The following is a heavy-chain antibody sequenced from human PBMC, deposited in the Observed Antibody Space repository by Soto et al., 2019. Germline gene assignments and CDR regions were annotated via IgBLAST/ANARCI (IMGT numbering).Heavy chain of an antibody. D-gene: IGHD5-12*01. CDR3: AILRGNGYDYVDY. V-gene: IGHV4-31*03. Sequence: QVQLQESGPRLVKPSQTLSLTCTVSGGSINSGAYYWGWIRQHPGKGLEWIGYIYYSGSTYYNPSLKSRVNISIDTSKNQFSLRLSSVTAADTAMYYCAILRGNGYDYVDYWGQGTLVTVSS. CDR2: IYYSGST. CDR1: GGSINSGAYY. J-gene: IGHJ4*02.